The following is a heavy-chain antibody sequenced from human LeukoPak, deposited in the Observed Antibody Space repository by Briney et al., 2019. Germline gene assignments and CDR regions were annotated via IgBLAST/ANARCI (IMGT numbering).Heavy chain of an antibody. CDR3: AAQGGSGDLRY. V-gene: IGHV3-15*01. D-gene: IGHD4-17*01. J-gene: IGHJ4*02. Sequence: GGSLRLSCEASGFSFNKAWMSWVRQAPGKGLEWVGRIKRIIDGGTTDYAAPVKGRFTVSRDDSINTLYLQMSSLKTEDTAVYYCAAQGGSGDLRYWGRGTLVTVSS. CDR2: IKRIIDGGTT. CDR1: GFSFNKAW.